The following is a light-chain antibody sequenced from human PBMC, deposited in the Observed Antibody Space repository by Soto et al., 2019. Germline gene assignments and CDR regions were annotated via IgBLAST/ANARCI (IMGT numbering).Light chain of an antibody. CDR2: DAS. J-gene: IGKJ3*01. CDR1: QSFSSY. CDR3: QQRSNWPRGFT. V-gene: IGKV3-11*01. Sequence: EIVLTQSPATLSLSPGERATLSCRASQSFSSYLAWYQQKPGQAPRLLIYDASNRATGIPARFSGSGSGTDFTLTISSLEPEDFAVYYCQQRSNWPRGFTFGPGTKMDIK.